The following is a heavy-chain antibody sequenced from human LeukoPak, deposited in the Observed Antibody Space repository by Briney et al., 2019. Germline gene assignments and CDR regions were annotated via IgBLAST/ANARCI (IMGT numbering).Heavy chain of an antibody. D-gene: IGHD3-3*01. CDR2: IYYSGNT. CDR3: ARFRYPQTLYHFDY. Sequence: PSETLSLTCTVSGGSITSYYWSWIRQPPGKGLEWIGYIYYSGNTNYNPSLKSRVTISVDTSKNQFSLKLSSVTAADTAVYYCARFRYPQTLYHFDYWGQGTLVTVSS. J-gene: IGHJ4*02. V-gene: IGHV4-59*01. CDR1: GGSITSYY.